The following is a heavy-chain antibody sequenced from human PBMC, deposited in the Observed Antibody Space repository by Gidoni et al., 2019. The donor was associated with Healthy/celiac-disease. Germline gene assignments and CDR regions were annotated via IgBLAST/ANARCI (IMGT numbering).Heavy chain of an antibody. CDR1: GLTFCSYA. D-gene: IGHD5-12*01. V-gene: IGHV3-23*01. CDR2: ISGRGGST. J-gene: IGHJ4*02. Sequence: EVQLLESGGGLVQHGGYLRLSWAASGLTFCSYAMSWVRPAPGKGLEWVSAISGRGGSTYYADSVKGRFTISRDNSKNTLYLQMNSLSAEDTAVYYCAKEMATIPLFDYWGQGTLVTVSS. CDR3: AKEMATIPLFDY.